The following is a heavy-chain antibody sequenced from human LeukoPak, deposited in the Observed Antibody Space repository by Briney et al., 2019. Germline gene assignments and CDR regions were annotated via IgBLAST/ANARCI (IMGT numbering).Heavy chain of an antibody. Sequence: GGSLRLSCAASGFTFSSYWMSWVRQAPGKGLEWVANIKQDGSEKYYVDSVKGRFTISRDNAKNSLYLQMNSLRAEDTAVYYCTRVEKIPPPAPWGDYYYYYYMDVWGKGTTVTVSS. J-gene: IGHJ6*03. CDR1: GFTFSSYW. CDR2: IKQDGSEK. D-gene: IGHD3-16*01. V-gene: IGHV3-7*01. CDR3: TRVEKIPPPAPWGDYYYYYYMDV.